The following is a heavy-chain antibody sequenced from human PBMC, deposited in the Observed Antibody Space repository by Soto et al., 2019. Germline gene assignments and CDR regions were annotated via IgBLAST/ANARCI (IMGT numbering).Heavy chain of an antibody. D-gene: IGHD6-13*01. Sequence: ASVKVSCKASGYTFTSYDINWVRQATGQGLEWMGWMNPNSGNTGYAQKFQGRVTMTRNTSISTAYMELSSLRSEDTAVYYCAREHSSSWRFDYWGQGTLVTVS. CDR1: GYTFTSYD. V-gene: IGHV1-8*01. CDR3: AREHSSSWRFDY. CDR2: MNPNSGNT. J-gene: IGHJ4*02.